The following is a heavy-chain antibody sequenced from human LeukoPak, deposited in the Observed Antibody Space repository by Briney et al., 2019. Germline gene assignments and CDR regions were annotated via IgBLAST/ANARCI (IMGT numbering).Heavy chain of an antibody. CDR2: IYYSGST. Sequence: SETLSLTCTVSGGSISSDYWSWIRQPPGKGLEWIGYIYYSGSTNYNPSLKSRVTISVDMSKNQFSLKLSSVTAADTAVYYCARAGYDSSGYRPDAFDIWGQGTMVTVSS. J-gene: IGHJ3*02. V-gene: IGHV4-59*01. D-gene: IGHD3-22*01. CDR3: ARAGYDSSGYRPDAFDI. CDR1: GGSISSDY.